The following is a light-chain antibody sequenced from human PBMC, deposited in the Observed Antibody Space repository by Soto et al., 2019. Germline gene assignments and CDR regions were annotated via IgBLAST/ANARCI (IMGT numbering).Light chain of an antibody. CDR3: AAWDDSLTGWV. Sequence: QSVLTQPPSASGTPGQRVTISCSGSSSNIGSHSVNWYQQLPGTAPKLHIYSNNQRPSGVPDRFSGSKSGTSTSLAISGLQSEDEADYYCAAWDDSLTGWVFGGGTKLTVL. V-gene: IGLV1-44*01. J-gene: IGLJ3*02. CDR2: SNN. CDR1: SSNIGSHS.